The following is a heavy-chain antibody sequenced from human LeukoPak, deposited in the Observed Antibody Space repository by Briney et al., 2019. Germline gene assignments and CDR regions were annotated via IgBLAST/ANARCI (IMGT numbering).Heavy chain of an antibody. D-gene: IGHD6-19*01. CDR3: ARGTLGSKSIAVKNFDY. CDR1: GGSFSGYY. J-gene: IGHJ4*02. CDR2: INHSGST. Sequence: SETLTLTCAVYGGSFSGYYWSWIRQPPGKGLEWIGEINHSGSTNYNPSLKSRVTISVDTSKNQFSLKLSSVTAADTAVYYCARGTLGSKSIAVKNFDYWGQGTLVTVSS. V-gene: IGHV4-34*01.